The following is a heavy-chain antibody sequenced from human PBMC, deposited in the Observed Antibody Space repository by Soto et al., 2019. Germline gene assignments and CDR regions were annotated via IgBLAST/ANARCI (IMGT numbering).Heavy chain of an antibody. CDR1: GYTFTSYA. V-gene: IGHV1-3*01. J-gene: IGHJ4*02. Sequence: QVQLVQSGAEVKKPGASVKVSCKASGYTFTSYAMHWVRQAPGQRLEWMGWINAGNGNTKYSQKFQGRVTITRDTSASTAYMELSSLRSEDTAVYYCARDERLRGVAVYWGQGTLVTVSS. D-gene: IGHD3-16*01. CDR2: INAGNGNT. CDR3: ARDERLRGVAVY.